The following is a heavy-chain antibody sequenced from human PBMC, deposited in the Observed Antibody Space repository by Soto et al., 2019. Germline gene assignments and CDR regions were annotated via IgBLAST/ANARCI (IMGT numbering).Heavy chain of an antibody. V-gene: IGHV1-46*03. CDR1: GYTFTSYY. D-gene: IGHD3-16*01. Sequence: GASVKVSCKASGYTFTSYYLHWVRQAPGQGLEWMGIMNPSGGGTSYAQKFQSRFTMNIDSSTSTLYMELSSLISDDLAVYYCTRDRGTSMITNLVDSWGQGTLVTVSS. J-gene: IGHJ4*02. CDR3: TRDRGTSMITNLVDS. CDR2: MNPSGGGT.